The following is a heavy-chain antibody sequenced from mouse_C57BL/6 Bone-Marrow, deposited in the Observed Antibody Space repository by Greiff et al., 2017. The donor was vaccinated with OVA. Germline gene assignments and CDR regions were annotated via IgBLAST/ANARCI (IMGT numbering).Heavy chain of an antibody. CDR2: IWGDGST. CDR1: GFSLTSYG. J-gene: IGHJ2*01. Sequence: VKVIESGPGLVAPSQSLSITCTVSGFSLTSYGVSWVRQPPGKGLEWLGVIWGDGSTNYHSALISRLSISTDNSKSQVFLKLNSRQADDTATYYCALYIRDFDDWGQGTTLTVSS. V-gene: IGHV2-3*01. D-gene: IGHD1-2*01. CDR3: ALYIRDFDD.